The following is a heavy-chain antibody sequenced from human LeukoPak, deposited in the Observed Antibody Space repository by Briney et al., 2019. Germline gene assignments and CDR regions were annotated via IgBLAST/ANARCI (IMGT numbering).Heavy chain of an antibody. Sequence: PSETLSLTCAVYGGSFSGYYWSWIRQPPGKGLEWIGEINHSGSTNYNPSLKSRVTISVDTSRNQFSLKLSSVTAADTAVYYCARHNGYYYYYYMDVWGKGTTVTISS. CDR1: GGSFSGYY. V-gene: IGHV4-34*01. J-gene: IGHJ6*03. D-gene: IGHD2-8*01. CDR2: INHSGST. CDR3: ARHNGYYYYYYMDV.